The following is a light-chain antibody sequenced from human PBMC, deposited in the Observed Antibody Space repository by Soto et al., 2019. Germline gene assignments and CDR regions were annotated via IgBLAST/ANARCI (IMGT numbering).Light chain of an antibody. Sequence: DIQMTQSPSSVSASVGDIVTITCRASQDISTYLAWYQQRPGKAPNLLIYAASTLQSGVPSRFSGSGSGTDFSLTISSLQPEDSATYYCQQTNSFPLTFGGGTKLEIK. CDR2: AAS. V-gene: IGKV1-12*01. CDR3: QQTNSFPLT. CDR1: QDISTY. J-gene: IGKJ4*01.